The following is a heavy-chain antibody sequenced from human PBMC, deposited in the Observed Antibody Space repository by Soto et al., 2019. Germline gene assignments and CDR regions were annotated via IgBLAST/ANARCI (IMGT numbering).Heavy chain of an antibody. Sequence: QVQLVESGGGVVQPGRSLRLSCAASGFAFSAYGMHWVRQAPGKGLEWVGMIYYDGSNKYYADSVERRFNISRDNSKNTLYLQMSSLRAEDTALYYCARVGGTVTSDYWGQGTLVTVSS. CDR1: GFAFSAYG. V-gene: IGHV3-33*01. CDR3: ARVGGTVTSDY. D-gene: IGHD4-17*01. CDR2: IYYDGSNK. J-gene: IGHJ4*02.